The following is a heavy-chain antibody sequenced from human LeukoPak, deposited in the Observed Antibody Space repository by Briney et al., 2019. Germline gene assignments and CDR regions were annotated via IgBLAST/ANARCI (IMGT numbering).Heavy chain of an antibody. Sequence: GGSLRLSCVASGFTFSHYWMHWVRQAPGKGLVWVSRINSDGNTTSYADSVKGRFTVSRDNAKNTLYLQMNSLRAEDTAVYYCAREQWLVDLIDYWGQGTLVTVSS. D-gene: IGHD6-19*01. CDR3: AREQWLVDLIDY. CDR2: INSDGNTT. J-gene: IGHJ4*02. V-gene: IGHV3-74*01. CDR1: GFTFSHYW.